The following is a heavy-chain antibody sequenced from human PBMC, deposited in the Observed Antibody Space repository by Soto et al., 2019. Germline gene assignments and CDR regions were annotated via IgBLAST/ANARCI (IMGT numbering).Heavy chain of an antibody. V-gene: IGHV1-46*01. CDR1: GGTFTDYY. CDR2: VNPSGGHT. D-gene: IGHD2-21*02. CDR3: ARGGHVVVVTAALDY. Sequence: ASVQVSCKASGGTFTDYYIHWVRQAPGQGLEWMGTVNPSGGHTTYAQHFLGRVTMTRDTSTSTLYMELTSLTSDDTAIYYCARGGHVVVVTAALDYWGQGTLVTVSS. J-gene: IGHJ4*02.